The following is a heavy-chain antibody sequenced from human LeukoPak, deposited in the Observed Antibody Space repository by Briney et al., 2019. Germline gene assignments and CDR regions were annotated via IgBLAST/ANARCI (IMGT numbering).Heavy chain of an antibody. V-gene: IGHV4-61*02. D-gene: IGHD3-10*01. Sequence: SETLSLTCTVSGGSISSGGYYWSWIRQPAGKGLEWIGRIYTSGSTNYKPSLKSRVTISVDTSKNQFSRKLSSVTAADTAVYYCAREYVLLWFGELSYAFDIWGQGTMVTVSS. CDR2: IYTSGST. J-gene: IGHJ3*02. CDR1: GGSISSGGYY. CDR3: AREYVLLWFGELSYAFDI.